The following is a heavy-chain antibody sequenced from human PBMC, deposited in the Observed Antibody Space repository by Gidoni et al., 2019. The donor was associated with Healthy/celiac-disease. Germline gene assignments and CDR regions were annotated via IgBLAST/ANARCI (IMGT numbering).Heavy chain of an antibody. CDR3: ARETLVGSGSYDPY. Sequence: EVQLVESGGGLVQPGGSLRLSCAASGFTFSSYSMNWVRQAPGKGLEWVSYISSSSSTIYYADSVKGRFTISRDNAKNSLYLQMNSLRDEDTAVYYCARETLVGSGSYDPYWGQGTLVTVSS. CDR1: GFTFSSYS. CDR2: ISSSSSTI. J-gene: IGHJ4*02. D-gene: IGHD3-10*01. V-gene: IGHV3-48*02.